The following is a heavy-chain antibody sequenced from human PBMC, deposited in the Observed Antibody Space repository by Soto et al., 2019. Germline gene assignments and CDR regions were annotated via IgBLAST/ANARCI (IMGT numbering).Heavy chain of an antibody. Sequence: SETLSLTCTVSGGSTSSDNYWRLIRQPPGEGLEWFGYINHRGSLYYNPSLKSRVSMSVDTSKNPFSLNLSSVTAADTAVYYCARELPQRQGRNMDVWGQGTTVTVSS. CDR3: ARELPQRQGRNMDV. CDR2: INHRGSL. CDR1: GGSTSSDNY. V-gene: IGHV4-30-4*01. J-gene: IGHJ6*02. D-gene: IGHD3-10*01.